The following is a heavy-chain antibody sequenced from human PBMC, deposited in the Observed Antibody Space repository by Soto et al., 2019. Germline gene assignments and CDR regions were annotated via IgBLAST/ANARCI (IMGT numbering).Heavy chain of an antibody. CDR2: ISAYNGNT. V-gene: IGHV1-18*01. D-gene: IGHD6-13*01. CDR3: ARDRAWSTPRGIAAAENLRRSKARFDY. CDR1: GYTFTSYG. Sequence: ASVKVSCKASGYTFTSYGISWVRQAPGQGLEWMGWISAYNGNTNYAQKLQGRVTMTTDTSTSTAYMELRSLRSDDTAVYYCARDRAWSTPRGIAAAENLRRSKARFDYWGQGTLVTVSS. J-gene: IGHJ4*02.